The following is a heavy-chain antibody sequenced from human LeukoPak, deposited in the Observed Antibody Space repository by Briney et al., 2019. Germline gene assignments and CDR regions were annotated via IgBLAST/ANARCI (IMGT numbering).Heavy chain of an antibody. CDR2: IIPIFGTA. V-gene: IGHV1-69*05. CDR1: GGTFSSYA. J-gene: IGHJ6*03. CDR3: ACGSGPYYYYYMDV. Sequence: SVKVSCKASGGTFSSYAISWVRQAPGQGLEWMGGIIPIFGTANYAQKFQGRVTITTDESTSTAYMELSSLTSEDTAVYYCACGSGPYYYYYMDVWGKGTTVTVSS. D-gene: IGHD5-12*01.